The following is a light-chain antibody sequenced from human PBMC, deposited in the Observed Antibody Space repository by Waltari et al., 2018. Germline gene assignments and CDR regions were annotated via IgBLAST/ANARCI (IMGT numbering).Light chain of an antibody. Sequence: QSVLTQPPSASGTPGQRVTIPCSGSRSNIGRSHVSWYQQLPGTAPKLLIYRNNQRPSGVPDRFSGSKSGTSASLAISGLRSEDEADYYCASWDDNLSGWVFGGGTKLTVL. V-gene: IGLV1-47*01. CDR2: RNN. CDR3: ASWDDNLSGWV. J-gene: IGLJ3*02. CDR1: RSNIGRSH.